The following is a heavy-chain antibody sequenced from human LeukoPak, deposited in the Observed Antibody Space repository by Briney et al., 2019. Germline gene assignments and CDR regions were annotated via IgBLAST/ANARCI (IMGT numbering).Heavy chain of an antibody. D-gene: IGHD3-10*01. V-gene: IGHV3-23*01. J-gene: IGHJ6*02. Sequence: GGSLRLSCAASGFTFSSFAMSWVRQAPGKGLEWVSSVSDSDENTYYPDSVKGRFTVSRDNSKDTLYLEINSLRGEDTATYYCARRWLGDPYGMDVWGQGTTVTVSS. CDR2: VSDSDENT. CDR1: GFTFSSFA. CDR3: ARRWLGDPYGMDV.